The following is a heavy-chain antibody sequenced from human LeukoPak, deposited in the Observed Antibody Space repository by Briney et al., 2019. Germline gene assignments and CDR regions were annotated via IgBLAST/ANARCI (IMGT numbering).Heavy chain of an antibody. CDR2: IIPIFGTA. Sequence: SVKVSCKASGGTFSSYAISWVRQAPGQGLEWMGGIIPIFGTANYAQKFRGRVTITADESTSTAYMELSSLRSEDTAVYYCARGSSGWGPYYYCMDVWGKGTTVTVSS. CDR3: ARGSSGWGPYYYCMDV. D-gene: IGHD6-19*01. J-gene: IGHJ6*03. V-gene: IGHV1-69*13. CDR1: GGTFSSYA.